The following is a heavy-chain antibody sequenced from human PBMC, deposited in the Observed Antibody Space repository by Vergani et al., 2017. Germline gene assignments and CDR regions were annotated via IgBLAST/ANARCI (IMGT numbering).Heavy chain of an antibody. Sequence: QVQLQESGPGLVKPSETLSLTCAVSGYSISSGYYWGWIRQPPGKGLEWIGEINHSGSTNYNPSLKSRVTISVDTSKNQFSLKLSSVTAADTAVYYCARDSAAAGTEYYYYGMDVWGQGTTVTVSS. J-gene: IGHJ6*02. CDR1: GYSISSGYY. V-gene: IGHV4-38-2*02. CDR2: INHSGST. CDR3: ARDSAAAGTEYYYYGMDV. D-gene: IGHD6-13*01.